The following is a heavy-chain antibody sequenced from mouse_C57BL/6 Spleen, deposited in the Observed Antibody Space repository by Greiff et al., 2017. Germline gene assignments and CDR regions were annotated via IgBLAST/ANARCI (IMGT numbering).Heavy chain of an antibody. Sequence: EVQGVESGGDLVKPGGSLKLSCAASGFTFSSYGMSWVRQTPDKRLEWVATISSGGSYTYYPDSVKGRFTISRDNAKNTLYLQMSSLKSEDTAMCYCAGYGNDAMDYWGQGTSVTVSS. V-gene: IGHV5-6*01. J-gene: IGHJ4*01. D-gene: IGHD2-1*01. CDR2: ISSGGSYT. CDR1: GFTFSSYG. CDR3: AGYGNDAMDY.